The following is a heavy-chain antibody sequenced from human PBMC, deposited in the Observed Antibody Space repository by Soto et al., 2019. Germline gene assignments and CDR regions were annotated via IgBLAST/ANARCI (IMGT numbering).Heavy chain of an antibody. CDR2: IYQSGST. CDR1: GDSISSGAYT. V-gene: IGHV4-30-2*01. J-gene: IGHJ4*02. Sequence: SETLSLTCAVSGDSISSGAYTWSWIRQPPGKCLEWIGYIYQSGSTYYNPSLHSRVTISLDRSNNQFSLKLTSMTAADTAVYYCARVTMVRGRNSYYFDSWGQGILVTVSS. D-gene: IGHD3-10*01. CDR3: ARVTMVRGRNSYYFDS.